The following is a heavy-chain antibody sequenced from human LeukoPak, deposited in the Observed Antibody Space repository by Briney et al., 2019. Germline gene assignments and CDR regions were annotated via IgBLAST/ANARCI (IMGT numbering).Heavy chain of an antibody. CDR2: INPNSGGT. CDR3: ARERGSSSRNWFDP. V-gene: IGHV1-2*02. J-gene: IGHJ5*02. Sequence: ASVKVSCKSSGYTFTSYAMNWVRQAPGQGFEWMGWINPNSGGTNYAQKFQGRVTMTRDTSISTAYMELSRLRYDDTAVYYCARERGSSSRNWFDPWGQGTLVTVST. CDR1: GYTFTSYA. D-gene: IGHD6-6*01.